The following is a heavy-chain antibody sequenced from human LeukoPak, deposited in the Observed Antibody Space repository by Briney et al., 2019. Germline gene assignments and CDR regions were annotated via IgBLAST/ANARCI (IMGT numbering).Heavy chain of an antibody. CDR3: ARGRYCSADICSGGDAFDI. Sequence: SETLSLTCTVSGVSINNYYWSWIRQPAGKGLEWIGRIYTRGSTNYNPSLKSRVTMSVDTSENQFSLKLSSVTAADTAVYYCARGRYCSADICSGGDAFDIWGQGTMVSVSS. V-gene: IGHV4-4*07. J-gene: IGHJ3*02. CDR1: GVSINNYY. D-gene: IGHD2-15*01. CDR2: IYTRGST.